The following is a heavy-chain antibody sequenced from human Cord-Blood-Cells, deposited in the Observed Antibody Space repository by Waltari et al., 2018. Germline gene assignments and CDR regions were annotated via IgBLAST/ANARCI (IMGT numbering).Heavy chain of an antibody. CDR3: ARLKLELRNWYFDL. V-gene: IGHV4-39*01. CDR1: GGSISSSSYY. CDR2: IYYRGTP. D-gene: IGHD1-7*01. J-gene: IGHJ2*01. Sequence: QLQLQESGPGLVKPSETLSLTCTVSGGSISSSSYYWGWIRQPPGKGLEWIGSIYYRGTPYSNPSLKSRVTISVDTSKNQFYLKLSSVTAADTAVYYCARLKLELRNWYFDLWGRGTLVTVSS.